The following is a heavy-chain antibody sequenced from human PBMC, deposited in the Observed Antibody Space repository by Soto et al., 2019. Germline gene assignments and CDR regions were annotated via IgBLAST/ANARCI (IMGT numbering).Heavy chain of an antibody. CDR3: ARHTDYYDSSGYWFDP. J-gene: IGHJ5*02. Sequence: GESLKISCQGSGYSFTSYWIGWVRQMPGKGLEWMGIIYPGDSDTRYSPSFQGQVTISADKSISTAYLQWSSLKASDTAMYYCARHTDYYDSSGYWFDPWGQGTLVTISS. D-gene: IGHD3-22*01. V-gene: IGHV5-51*01. CDR1: GYSFTSYW. CDR2: IYPGDSDT.